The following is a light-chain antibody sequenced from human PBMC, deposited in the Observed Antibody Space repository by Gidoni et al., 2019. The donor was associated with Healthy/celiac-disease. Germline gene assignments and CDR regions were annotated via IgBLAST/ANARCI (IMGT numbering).Light chain of an antibody. V-gene: IGKV1-33*01. CDR2: DAS. CDR3: QQYDNRLLT. J-gene: IGKJ3*01. CDR1: QDISNY. Sequence: DIQMTQSPSSLSASVGDRVTITCQASQDISNYLNWYQQKPGKAPKLLIDDASNLETGVPSRFSGSGSGTDFTFTISSLQPEDIATYYCQQYDNRLLTFGPXTKVDIK.